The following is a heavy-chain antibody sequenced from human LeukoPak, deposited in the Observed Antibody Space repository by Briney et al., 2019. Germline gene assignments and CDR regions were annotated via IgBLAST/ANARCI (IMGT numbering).Heavy chain of an antibody. D-gene: IGHD3-10*01. CDR1: GFTFSSYW. Sequence: EGSLRLSCAASGFTFSSYWMSWVRQAPGKGLEWVANIKQDGSEKYYVDSVKGRFSISRDNAKNSLYLQMNSLRAEDTAVYYCARDGDAYGSGSYHGPYYFDYWGQGTLVTVSS. CDR3: ARDGDAYGSGSYHGPYYFDY. CDR2: IKQDGSEK. V-gene: IGHV3-7*01. J-gene: IGHJ4*02.